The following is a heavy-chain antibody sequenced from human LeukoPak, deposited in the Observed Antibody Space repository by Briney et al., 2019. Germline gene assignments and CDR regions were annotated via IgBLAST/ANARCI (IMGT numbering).Heavy chain of an antibody. CDR2: IYYSGST. Sequence: SETLSLTCTVSGGSISSGSYYWSWIRQPAGKGLEWIGYIYYSGSTNYNPSLKSRVTISVDTSKNQFSLKLSSVTAADTAVYYCARTHLSNYDYWGQGTLVTVSS. V-gene: IGHV4-61*10. D-gene: IGHD4-11*01. J-gene: IGHJ4*02. CDR3: ARTHLSNYDY. CDR1: GGSISSGSYY.